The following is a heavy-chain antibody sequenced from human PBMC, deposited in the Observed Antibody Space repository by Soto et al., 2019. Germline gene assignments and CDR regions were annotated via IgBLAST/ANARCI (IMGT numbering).Heavy chain of an antibody. CDR1: GFTFSSYA. J-gene: IGHJ4*02. V-gene: IGHV3-23*01. CDR2: ISGSGGST. D-gene: IGHD5-18*01. CDR3: AKATWIQLWSSFDY. Sequence: LGGSLRLSCAASGFTFSSYAMSWVRQAPGKGLEWVSAISGSGGSTFYADSVKGRFTISRDNSKNTLYLQMNSLRAEDTAVYYCAKATWIQLWSSFDYWGQGTLVTVSS.